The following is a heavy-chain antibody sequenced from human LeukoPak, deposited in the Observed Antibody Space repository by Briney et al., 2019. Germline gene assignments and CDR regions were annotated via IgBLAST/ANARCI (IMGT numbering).Heavy chain of an antibody. D-gene: IGHD5-24*01. CDR1: GFIFSDYS. V-gene: IGHV3-48*04. Sequence: GGSLRLSCAASGFIFSDYSMNWARQAPGKGLEWVAYITYNSGTIYYADSVKGRFTISRDNAKNSLYLQMNSLRAEDTAVYYCARSIQFGIWFDPWGQGTLVTVSS. J-gene: IGHJ5*02. CDR2: ITYNSGTI. CDR3: ARSIQFGIWFDP.